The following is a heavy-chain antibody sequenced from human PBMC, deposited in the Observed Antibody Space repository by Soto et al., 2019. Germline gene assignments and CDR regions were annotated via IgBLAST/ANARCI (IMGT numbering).Heavy chain of an antibody. J-gene: IGHJ4*02. CDR3: AAGGGLPRDY. CDR2: IYHSGST. CDR1: GGSISSGGYS. Sequence: QLQLQESGSGLVKPSQTLSLTCAVSGGSISSGGYSWSWIRQPPGKGLEWMGYIYHSGSTYYNPSLKSRVTISVDRSKTQYSLKLSSVTAADTAVYYCAAGGGLPRDYWGQGTLVTVSS. V-gene: IGHV4-30-2*01. D-gene: IGHD5-12*01.